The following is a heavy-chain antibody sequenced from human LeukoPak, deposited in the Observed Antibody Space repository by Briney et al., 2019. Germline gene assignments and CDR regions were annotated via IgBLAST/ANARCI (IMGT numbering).Heavy chain of an antibody. CDR2: IYPGDSDT. J-gene: IGHJ5*02. CDR3: ARSSITQRRPIQPSIDP. Sequence: GESLKISCKGSGYSFTSYWIGWVRQMPGKGLEWMGIIYPGDSDTRYSPSFQGQVTISADKSISTAYLQWSSLKASDTAMYYCARSSITQRRPIQPSIDPWGQGTLVTVSS. D-gene: IGHD3-10*01. V-gene: IGHV5-51*01. CDR1: GYSFTSYW.